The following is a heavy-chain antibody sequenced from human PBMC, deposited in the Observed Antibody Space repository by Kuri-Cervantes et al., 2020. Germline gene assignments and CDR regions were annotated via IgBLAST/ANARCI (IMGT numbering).Heavy chain of an antibody. CDR2: IYYGGGT. D-gene: IGHD1-26*01. CDR3: ARGRGGVVGATYFDY. J-gene: IGHJ4*02. CDR1: GGSVSSDSYY. V-gene: IGHV4-61*01. Sequence: GSLRLSCTVSGGSVSSDSYYWSWIRQPPEKGLEWIGSIYYGGGTNYNPSLKSRVSISVDTSMNQFSLKLSSVTAADTAVYYCARGRGGVVGATYFDYWGQGTLVTVSS.